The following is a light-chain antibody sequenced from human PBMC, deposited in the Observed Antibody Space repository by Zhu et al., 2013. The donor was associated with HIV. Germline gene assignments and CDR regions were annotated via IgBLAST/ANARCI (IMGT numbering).Light chain of an antibody. J-gene: IGKJ4*01. CDR3: LQSDSPPLT. V-gene: IGKV3-20*01. Sequence: EIVLTQSPGTLSLSPGERATLSCRASQSVSSSYLAWYQQKPGQAPRLLIYGASSRATGIPDRFSGSGSGTDFTFSISSLQPEDFATYFCLQSDSPPLTFGGGTKVEI. CDR2: GAS. CDR1: QSVSSSY.